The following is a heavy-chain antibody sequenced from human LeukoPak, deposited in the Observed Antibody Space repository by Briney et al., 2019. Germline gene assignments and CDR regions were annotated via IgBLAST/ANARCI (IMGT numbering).Heavy chain of an antibody. Sequence: ASVKVSCKASGHTSTTYAIHWVRQAPGQGLEWMGWIDAGNGNIKYSQKFQGRVTITGDTSASTAYMELSSLRSEDTAVYYCARGYCSSTSCYMDVWGQGTTVT. CDR2: IDAGNGNI. V-gene: IGHV1-3*01. J-gene: IGHJ6*02. D-gene: IGHD2-2*01. CDR1: GHTSTTYA. CDR3: ARGYCSSTSCYMDV.